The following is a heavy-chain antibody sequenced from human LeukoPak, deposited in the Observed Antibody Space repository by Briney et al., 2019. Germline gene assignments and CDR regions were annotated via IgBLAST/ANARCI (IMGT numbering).Heavy chain of an antibody. Sequence: GGSLRLSCAASGFTVSTDDFMIWVRQAPGKGLEWVSMIHTGDRTFYAASVEGRFTISRDNSKNTLYLQMNSVRAEDTAVYYCATTPPGRLWFGELGDNWGQGTLVTVSS. CDR3: ATTPPGRLWFGELGDN. CDR2: IHTGDRT. D-gene: IGHD3-10*01. CDR1: GFTVSTDD. J-gene: IGHJ4*02. V-gene: IGHV3-53*01.